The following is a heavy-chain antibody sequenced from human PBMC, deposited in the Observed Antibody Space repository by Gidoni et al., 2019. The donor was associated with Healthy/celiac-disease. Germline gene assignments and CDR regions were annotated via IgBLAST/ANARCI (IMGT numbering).Heavy chain of an antibody. CDR1: GFTFSSDS. D-gene: IGHD4-17*01. Sequence: EVQLVEAGGGLVKPGGYLRRSCAASGFTFSSDSMTWVRQAPGKGLECVSSISSSSSYKYYAASVKGRFTISRDNAKNSLYLQMNSLRAEDTAVYYCARDPDYGDRDRVNWFDPWGQGTLVTVSS. J-gene: IGHJ5*02. CDR3: ARDPDYGDRDRVNWFDP. CDR2: ISSSSSYK. V-gene: IGHV3-21*01.